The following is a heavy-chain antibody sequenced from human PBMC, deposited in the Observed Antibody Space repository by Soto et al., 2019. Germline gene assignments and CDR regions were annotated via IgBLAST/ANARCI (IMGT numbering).Heavy chain of an antibody. Sequence: GESLKISCKGSGYSFTSYWISWVRQMPGKGLEWMGRIDPSDSYTNYSPSFQGHVTISADKSISTAYLQWSSLKASDTAMYYCARLPRGSRDYYYYYGMDVWGQGTMVTVSS. CDR3: ARLPRGSRDYYYYYGMDV. CDR2: IDPSDSYT. J-gene: IGHJ6*02. V-gene: IGHV5-10-1*01. D-gene: IGHD1-26*01. CDR1: GYSFTSYW.